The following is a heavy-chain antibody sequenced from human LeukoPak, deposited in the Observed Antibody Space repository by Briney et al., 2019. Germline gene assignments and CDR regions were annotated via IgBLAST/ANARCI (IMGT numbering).Heavy chain of an antibody. V-gene: IGHV3-11*01. Sequence: GGSLRLSCAASGFTFGDYYMSWIRQAPGKGLEWVSYISSSGSTIYYADSVKGRFTISRDNAKNSLYLQMNSLRAEDTAVYYCAKGPEGSSLNWFDPWGQGTLVTVSS. CDR3: AKGPEGSSLNWFDP. CDR1: GFTFGDYY. D-gene: IGHD6-6*01. J-gene: IGHJ5*02. CDR2: ISSSGSTI.